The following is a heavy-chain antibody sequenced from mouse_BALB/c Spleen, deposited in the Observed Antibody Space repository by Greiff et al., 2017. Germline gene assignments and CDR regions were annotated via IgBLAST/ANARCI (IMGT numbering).Heavy chain of an antibody. CDR1: EYEFPSHD. V-gene: IGHV5-2*03. J-gene: IGHJ2*01. D-gene: IGHD1-1*01. CDR3: ARAVVGSYYFDY. CDR2: INSDGGST. Sequence: EVKLMESGGGLVQPGESLKLSCESNEYEFPSHDMSWVRKTPEKRLELVAAINSDGGSTYYPDTMERRFIISRDNPKNTLFLQMTSLRSEDTAMYYCARAVVGSYYFDYWGQGTTLTVSS.